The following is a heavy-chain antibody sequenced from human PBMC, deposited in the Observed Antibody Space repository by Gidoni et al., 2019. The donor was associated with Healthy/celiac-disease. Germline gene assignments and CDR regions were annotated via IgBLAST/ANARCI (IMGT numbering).Heavy chain of an antibody. J-gene: IGHJ4*02. Sequence: QLQLQESLPRLVQTSETLSLPCTVSVASISSSSYYSGWIRQPPGKELEWMGIIYYSGSTYYNPSIKSRVTISVDTSKKEFSMKLSSVTAADTAVYYCARHGGYSSRQGDYWGQGTLVTGSS. CDR2: IYYSGST. CDR1: VASISSSSYY. D-gene: IGHD5-12*01. V-gene: IGHV4-39*01. CDR3: ARHGGYSSRQGDY.